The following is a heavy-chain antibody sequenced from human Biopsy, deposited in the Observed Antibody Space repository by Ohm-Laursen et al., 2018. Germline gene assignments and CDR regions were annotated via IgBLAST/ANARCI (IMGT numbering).Heavy chain of an antibody. D-gene: IGHD2-15*01. CDR3: ARAVGIAAAPIDY. Sequence: GTLSLTCTLSGGSISSRTHYWGWIRQTPGKGLEWIGTVYYSGTTYDNPSLKNRVIISVDTSKNQFSLSLKTVTAADTAVYYCARAVGIAAAPIDYWGQGALATVSS. CDR1: GGSISSRTHY. V-gene: IGHV4-39*01. CDR2: VYYSGTT. J-gene: IGHJ4*02.